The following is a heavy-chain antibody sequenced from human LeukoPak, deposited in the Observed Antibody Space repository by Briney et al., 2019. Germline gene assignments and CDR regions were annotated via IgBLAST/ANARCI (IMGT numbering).Heavy chain of an antibody. CDR1: GFIFSTYA. J-gene: IGHJ4*02. CDR2: ISSNGGST. V-gene: IGHV3-64*01. CDR3: TRDRHAGSWYTCPDY. D-gene: IGHD6-13*01. Sequence: GGSLRLSCATSGFIFSTYAMHWVRQAPGKGLEYVSAISSNGGSTYYANSVKGRFTISRDNSKNTLYLQMGSQRAEDMAVYYCTRDRHAGSWYTCPDYWGQGTLVTVSS.